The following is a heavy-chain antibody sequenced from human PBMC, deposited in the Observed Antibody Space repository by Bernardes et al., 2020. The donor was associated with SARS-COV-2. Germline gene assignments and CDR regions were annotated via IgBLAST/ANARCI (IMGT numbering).Heavy chain of an antibody. CDR3: ARKRYFEWLLSEYYFDY. CDR2: YYSGST. J-gene: IGHJ4*03. V-gene: IGHV4-59*08. CDR1: GDSISGYS. D-gene: IGHD3-9*01. Sequence: SETLSLTCTVSGDSISGYSWSWIRQPPGKGLEWIGFYYSGSTNYNPSLKSRVTISVDTSENQFSLKLSSVTAADTAVYYCARKRYFEWLLSEYYFDYWGQGTTVTVSS.